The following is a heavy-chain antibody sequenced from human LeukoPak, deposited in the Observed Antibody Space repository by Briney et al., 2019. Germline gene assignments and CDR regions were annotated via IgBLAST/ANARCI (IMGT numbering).Heavy chain of an antibody. D-gene: IGHD5-24*01. V-gene: IGHV3-23*01. J-gene: IGHJ4*02. CDR2: ISGSGGST. CDR1: GFTFNNYA. CDR3: AKDTGWLQLLYYFDY. Sequence: PGGSLRLSCAASGFTFNNYAMKWVRQAPGKGLEWVSAISGSGGSTYYADSVKGRFTISRDNSKNTLYLQMNSLRAEDTAVYYCAKDTGWLQLLYYFDYWGQGTLVTVSS.